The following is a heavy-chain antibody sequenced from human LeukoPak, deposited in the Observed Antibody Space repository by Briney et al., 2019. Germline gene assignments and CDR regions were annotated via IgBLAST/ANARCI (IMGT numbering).Heavy chain of an antibody. V-gene: IGHV3-7*01. CDR2: IRYDAGTR. D-gene: IGHD2-21*01. J-gene: IGHJ1*01. CDR1: GFTFSSYA. CDR3: AIIGTPGETEYYRL. Sequence: TGGSLRLSCAASGFTFSSYAMSWVRQAPGKGPEWLATIRYDAGTRYYADSMRGRFTISRDNAQNSLYLQINSLRAGDTAIYYCAIIGTPGETEYYRLWGQGTRVTVSS.